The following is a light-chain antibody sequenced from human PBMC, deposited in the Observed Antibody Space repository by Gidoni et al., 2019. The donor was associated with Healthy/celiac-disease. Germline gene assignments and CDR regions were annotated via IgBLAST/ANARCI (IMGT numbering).Light chain of an antibody. CDR3: QQYGSSPPVFT. J-gene: IGKJ3*01. V-gene: IGKV3-20*01. CDR2: GAS. Sequence: EIVLPQSPGTLSLSPGERAPLSCRASQSVSSSYLAWYQQKPGQAPRLLIYGASSRATGIPDRFSGSGSGTDFTLTISRLEPEDVAVYYCQQYGSSPPVFTFGPGTKVDIK. CDR1: QSVSSSY.